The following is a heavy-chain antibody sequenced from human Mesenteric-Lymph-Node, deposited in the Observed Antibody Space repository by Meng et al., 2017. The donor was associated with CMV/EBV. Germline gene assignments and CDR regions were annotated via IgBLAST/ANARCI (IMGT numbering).Heavy chain of an antibody. J-gene: IGHJ1*01. CDR2: ISSRSDYI. CDR3: ARGGYCTGTSCSGLYFYH. Sequence: GESLKISCAASGFTFSTYGMNWVRQAPGKGLEWVSSISSRSDYIYYADSLKGRFTISRDNAKNSLYLQMNSLRAEDTAVYYCARGGYCTGTSCSGLYFYHWGQGTLVTVSS. V-gene: IGHV3-21*01. D-gene: IGHD2-2*01. CDR1: GFTFSTYG.